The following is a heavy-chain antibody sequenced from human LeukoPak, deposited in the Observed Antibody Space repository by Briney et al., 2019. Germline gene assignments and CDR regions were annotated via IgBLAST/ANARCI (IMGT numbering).Heavy chain of an antibody. J-gene: IGHJ4*02. V-gene: IGHV3-11*05. CDR2: ISSSSSYT. D-gene: IGHD1-26*01. Sequence: GGSLRLSCAASGFTFSDYYMSWIRQAPGKGLEWVSYISSSSSYTNYADSVKGRFAISRDNAKNSLYLQMNSLRAEDTAVYYCARVIMEVGATYYFDYWGQGTLVTVSS. CDR3: ARVIMEVGATYYFDY. CDR1: GFTFSDYY.